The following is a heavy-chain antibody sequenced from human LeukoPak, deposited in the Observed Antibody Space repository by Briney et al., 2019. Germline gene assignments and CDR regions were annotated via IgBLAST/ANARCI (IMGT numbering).Heavy chain of an antibody. V-gene: IGHV4-4*02. CDR2: IYHSGST. CDR1: GGSISSSNW. D-gene: IGHD6-19*01. Sequence: SETLSLTCAVSGGSISSSNWWSWVRQPPGKGLEWIGEIYHSGSTNYNPSLKSRVTISVDKSKNQFSLKLSSVTAADTAVYYCARAPRIAVAGTEDWFDPWGQEPWSPSPQ. J-gene: IGHJ5*02. CDR3: ARAPRIAVAGTEDWFDP.